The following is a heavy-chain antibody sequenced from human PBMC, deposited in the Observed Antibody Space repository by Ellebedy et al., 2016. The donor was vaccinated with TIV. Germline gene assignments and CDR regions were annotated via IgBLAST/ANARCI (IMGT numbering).Heavy chain of an antibody. V-gene: IGHV3-23*01. J-gene: IGHJ4*02. CDR1: GFSLSNSF. CDR2: LTADGRST. CDR3: RPGHYSDA. Sequence: GGSLRLSXAASGFSLSNSFMSWIRQAPGKGLEWVSTLTADGRSTYFADSVKDRFTISRDNSKNTVYLQMNSLRSEDTAVYYCRPGHYSDAWGQGTLVTVSS.